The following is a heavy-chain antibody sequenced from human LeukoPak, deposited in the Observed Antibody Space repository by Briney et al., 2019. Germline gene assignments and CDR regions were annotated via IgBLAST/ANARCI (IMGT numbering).Heavy chain of an antibody. V-gene: IGHV4-39*01. D-gene: IGHD2-2*01. CDR1: GGSISSSNYY. CDR3: AGSVVPAATGDWFDP. J-gene: IGHJ5*02. CDR2: ISYSGGT. Sequence: PSETLSLTCTISGGSISSSNYYWGWTRQPPGKGLEWFGSISYSGGTAYNPSLRSRVTISIDTSKNQFSLKLSSVTAADTAVYYCAGSVVPAATGDWFDPWGQGTLVPSPQ.